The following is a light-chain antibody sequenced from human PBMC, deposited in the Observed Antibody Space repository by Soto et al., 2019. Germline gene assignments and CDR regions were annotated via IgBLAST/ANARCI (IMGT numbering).Light chain of an antibody. CDR2: GVS. J-gene: IGKJ1*01. CDR3: QQYKSWPT. V-gene: IGKV3D-15*01. Sequence: VMTQPAPTYIASPGERATLSCRASQSISSNLAWYQQKPGQAPRRLIYGVSSRATGVPARFSGSGSGTEFTLTINSLLSEDFGVEYCQQYKSWPTFGRGTK. CDR1: QSISSN.